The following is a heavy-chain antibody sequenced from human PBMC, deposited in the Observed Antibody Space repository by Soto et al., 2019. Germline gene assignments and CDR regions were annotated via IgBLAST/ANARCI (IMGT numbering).Heavy chain of an antibody. CDR3: AVGIQAAFDI. CDR1: GGTFSSYT. V-gene: IGHV1-3*01. Sequence: ASVKVSCKASGGTFSSYTIGWVRQAPGQGLEWMGWINGGNGNTKSSQKFQGRVTITRDTSASTAYMELSSLRSEDTAVYYCAVGIQAAFDIWGQGTMVTVSS. D-gene: IGHD7-27*01. J-gene: IGHJ3*02. CDR2: INGGNGNT.